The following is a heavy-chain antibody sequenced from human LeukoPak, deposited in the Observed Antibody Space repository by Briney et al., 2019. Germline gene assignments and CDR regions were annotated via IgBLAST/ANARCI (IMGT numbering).Heavy chain of an antibody. D-gene: IGHD3-10*01. CDR3: ARDKGKMVRGVNHWFDP. J-gene: IGHJ5*02. CDR1: GFTFTSYG. Sequence: PGTSLRLSRAASGFTFTSYGMHWVRQAPGKGLEWVALISSDGGHENYADSVKGRFTISRDNSKNTLYLQMNSLRAEDTAVYYCARDKGKMVRGVNHWFDPWGQGTLVTVSS. V-gene: IGHV3-30*03. CDR2: ISSDGGHE.